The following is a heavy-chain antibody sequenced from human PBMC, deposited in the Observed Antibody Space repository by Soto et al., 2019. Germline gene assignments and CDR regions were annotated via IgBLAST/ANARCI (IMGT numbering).Heavy chain of an antibody. CDR2: ISYDGSNK. Sequence: QVQLVESGGGVVQPGRSLRLSCAASGFTFSSYAMHWVRQAPGKGLEWVAFISYDGSNKYYADSVKGRFTISRDNSKNTLYLQMNSLRTEDTAVYYCASYTLPYCGGDCSYAFDIWGQGTMVTVS. CDR1: GFTFSSYA. CDR3: ASYTLPYCGGDCSYAFDI. V-gene: IGHV3-30-3*01. J-gene: IGHJ3*02. D-gene: IGHD2-21*02.